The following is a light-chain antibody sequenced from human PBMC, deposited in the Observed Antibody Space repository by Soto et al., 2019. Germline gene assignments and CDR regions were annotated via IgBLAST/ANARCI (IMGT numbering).Light chain of an antibody. J-gene: IGKJ1*01. CDR1: QSLLHSNGYNY. Sequence: DIVMTQSPLSLPVTPGEPASISCRSSQSLLHSNGYNYLDWYLQKPGQSPQLLIYLGSNRASGVPDRCSGSGSGTDFTLKISRVEAEDVGVYYCMQAIQTPPWTFGQGTKVEIK. V-gene: IGKV2-28*01. CDR3: MQAIQTPPWT. CDR2: LGS.